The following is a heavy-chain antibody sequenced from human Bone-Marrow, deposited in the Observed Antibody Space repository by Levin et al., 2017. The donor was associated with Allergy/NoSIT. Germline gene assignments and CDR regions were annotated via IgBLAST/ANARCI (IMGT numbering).Heavy chain of an antibody. CDR1: GFPLSDYW. J-gene: IGHJ5*02. Sequence: LSLTCAASGFPLSDYWMYWVRQAPGKGLVWVSRISSDGGSTSYADSVRGRFTISRDNAKNTLYLQMNSLRAEDTAVYYCARDPYSSSSLVFRGFWFDPWGQGTLVTVSS. D-gene: IGHD6-6*01. CDR2: ISSDGGST. V-gene: IGHV3-74*01. CDR3: ARDPYSSSSLVFRGFWFDP.